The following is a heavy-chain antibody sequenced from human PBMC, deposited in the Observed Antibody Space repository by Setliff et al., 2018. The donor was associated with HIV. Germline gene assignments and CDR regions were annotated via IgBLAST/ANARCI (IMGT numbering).Heavy chain of an antibody. CDR1: EGYITGYY. V-gene: IGHV4-59*01. CDR2: IFYSGTT. D-gene: IGHD3-22*01. CDR3: ARFNALLGSSTYYDY. J-gene: IGHJ4*02. Sequence: ETLSLTCTVSEGYITGYYWTWIRQPPGRGLEWIGYIFYSGTTKFNPSLKSRAAISVDSSNNQFSLKMTSVTAADTAVYFCARFNALLGSSTYYDYWGPGLRVTVSS.